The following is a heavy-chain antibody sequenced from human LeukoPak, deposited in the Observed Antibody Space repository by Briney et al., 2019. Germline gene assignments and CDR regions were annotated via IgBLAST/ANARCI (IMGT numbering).Heavy chain of an antibody. D-gene: IGHD2-2*01. CDR3: AREVISTPSYYDY. CDR1: GFTVSSSF. CDR2: IHRDDKT. Sequence: GGSLRLSCAASGFTVSSSFIYWVRRAPGKGLEWVSFIHRDDKTYYADSVKGRFTMSRDSSKNTLYLQMNSLGADDTAVYYCAREVISTPSYYDYWGPGILVTVSS. J-gene: IGHJ4*02. V-gene: IGHV3-53*01.